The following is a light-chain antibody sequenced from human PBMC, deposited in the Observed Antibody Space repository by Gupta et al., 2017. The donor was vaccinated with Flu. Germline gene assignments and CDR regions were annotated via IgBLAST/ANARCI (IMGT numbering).Light chain of an antibody. V-gene: IGKV1-39*01. CDR2: GAS. Sequence: IQLTQFQSSVSASVGETVTLNCRTGQNVGTYLNWYQYNQGSAPRLLLSGASTSQVVVSLRFTAGGSVTDFTLTIYTLPSEDFATYYCQQGYGLPLSFGGGT. J-gene: IGKJ4*01. CDR1: QNVGTY. CDR3: QQGYGLPLS.